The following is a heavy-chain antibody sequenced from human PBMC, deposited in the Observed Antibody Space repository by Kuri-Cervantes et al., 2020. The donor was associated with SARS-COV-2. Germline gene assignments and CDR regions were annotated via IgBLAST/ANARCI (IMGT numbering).Heavy chain of an antibody. CDR1: GGSISSYY. D-gene: IGHD3-3*01. CDR3: ARGRSGITIFGVVITARYYYYYMDV. V-gene: IGHV4-59*08. Sequence: SETLSLTCTVSGGSISSYYWSWIRQPPGKGLEWIGYIYYSGSTNYNPSLKSRVTISVDTSKNQFSLKLSSVTAADTAVYYCARGRSGITIFGVVITARYYYYYMDVWGKGTTVTVSS. J-gene: IGHJ6*03. CDR2: IYYSGST.